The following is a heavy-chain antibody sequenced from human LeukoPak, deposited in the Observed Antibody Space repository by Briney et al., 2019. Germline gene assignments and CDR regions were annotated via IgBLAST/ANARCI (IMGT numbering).Heavy chain of an antibody. Sequence: GGSLKLSCAASGFTVSSNYMSWVRQAPGKGLEWVSVIYSGGSTYYADSVKGRFTISRDNSKNTLYLQMNSLRAEDTAVYYCARDAGSGYVDYWGQGTLVTVSS. D-gene: IGHD3-22*01. CDR1: GFTVSSNY. V-gene: IGHV3-66*01. J-gene: IGHJ4*02. CDR3: ARDAGSGYVDY. CDR2: IYSGGST.